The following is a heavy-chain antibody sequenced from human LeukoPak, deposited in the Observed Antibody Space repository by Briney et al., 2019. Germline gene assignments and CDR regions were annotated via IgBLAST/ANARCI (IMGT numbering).Heavy chain of an antibody. V-gene: IGHV4-59*01. CDR2: IYYSGST. D-gene: IGHD4-17*01. Sequence: SKTLSLTCTVSGGSISSYYWSWIRQPPGKGLEWIGYIYYSGSTNYNPSLKSRVTISVDTSKNQFSLKLSSVTAADTAVYYCARVVANDYGDYYFDYWGQGTLVTVSS. CDR3: ARVVANDYGDYYFDY. J-gene: IGHJ4*02. CDR1: GGSISSYY.